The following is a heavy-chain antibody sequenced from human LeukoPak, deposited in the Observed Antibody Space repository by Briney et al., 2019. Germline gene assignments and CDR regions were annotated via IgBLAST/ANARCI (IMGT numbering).Heavy chain of an antibody. D-gene: IGHD3-22*01. J-gene: IGHJ4*02. CDR2: IYYGGSS. CDR3: ARTLYDYDTHYFDY. V-gene: IGHV4-31*03. Sequence: PSETLSLTCTVSGGSVSSDAYYWSWIRQHPGKGLEWIGYIYYGGSSYYSPSLKSRITMSVDTSKNQFSLKLRSVTAADTAFYYCARTLYDYDTHYFDYWGQGTLVTVSS. CDR1: GGSVSSDAYY.